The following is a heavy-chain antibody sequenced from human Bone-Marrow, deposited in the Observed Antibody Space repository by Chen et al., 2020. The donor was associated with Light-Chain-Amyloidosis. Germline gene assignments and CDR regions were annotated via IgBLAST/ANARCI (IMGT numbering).Heavy chain of an antibody. CDR1: EGTFSSYA. V-gene: IGHV1-69*18. D-gene: IGHD5-12*01. CDR2: IIPVFDTT. J-gene: IGHJ4*02. Sequence: QVQLVQSGAEVMKPGSSVKVSCKASEGTFSSYAVSWVRQSPGQGLEWMGSIIPVFDTTHYAQKFQGRVTITADESTSTVYMELSSLRSEDTAVYYCGRDLGGWLHHYYFALCGQGTLVTVSS. CDR3: GRDLGGWLHHYYFAL.